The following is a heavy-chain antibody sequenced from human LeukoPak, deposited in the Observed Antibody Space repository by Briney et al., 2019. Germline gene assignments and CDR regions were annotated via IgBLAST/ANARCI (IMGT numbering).Heavy chain of an antibody. D-gene: IGHD1-26*01. Sequence: SQTLSLTCAVSGASINKGTYYWSWIRQPAGEGLEWLGHIDAAGSIKYSTSLKSRVTFSVDTSNNVFSLRLTSVTAADTAVYFCARAIVGPYGVYFDYWGQGTLVIVSS. CDR1: GASINKGTYY. V-gene: IGHV4-61*09. J-gene: IGHJ4*02. CDR2: IDAAGSI. CDR3: ARAIVGPYGVYFDY.